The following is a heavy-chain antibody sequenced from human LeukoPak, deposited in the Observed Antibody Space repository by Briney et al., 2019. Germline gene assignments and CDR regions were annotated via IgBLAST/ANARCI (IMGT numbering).Heavy chain of an antibody. CDR3: AKAVGGYYYYYMDV. CDR1: GFTFSSYA. Sequence: PGGSLRLSCAASGFTFSSYAMSWVRQAPGKGLEWVSAISGSGGSTYYADSVKGRFTISRDNSKNTLYLQMNSLRAEDTAVYYCAKAVGGYYYYYMDVWGKGTTVTVSS. V-gene: IGHV3-23*01. J-gene: IGHJ6*03. CDR2: ISGSGGST. D-gene: IGHD3-10*01.